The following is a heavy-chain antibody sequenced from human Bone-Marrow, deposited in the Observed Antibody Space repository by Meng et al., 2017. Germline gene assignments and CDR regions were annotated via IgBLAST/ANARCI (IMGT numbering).Heavy chain of an antibody. D-gene: IGHD6-13*01. V-gene: IGHV5-51*01. J-gene: IGHJ3*02. CDR2: IYPGDSDT. Sequence: GGSLRLSCKGSGYNFKTYWIAWVRQMPGKGLEWMGIIYPGDSDTRYSPSFQGQVTISADKSISTAYLQWSSLKASDTAMYYCARSFAVAALGGSDIWGQGTMVTVSS. CDR3: ARSFAVAALGGSDI. CDR1: GYNFKTYW.